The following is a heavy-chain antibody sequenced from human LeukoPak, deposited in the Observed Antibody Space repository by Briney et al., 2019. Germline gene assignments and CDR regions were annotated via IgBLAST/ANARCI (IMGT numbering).Heavy chain of an antibody. J-gene: IGHJ5*02. Sequence: PSETLSLTCAVYGGSLSGYYWSWIRQPPGKGLEWIGEINHSGSTNYNPSLKSRVTISVDTSKNQFSLKLSSVTAADTAVYYCARVTIWFGELSGGWFDPWGQGTLVTVSS. CDR2: INHSGST. CDR3: ARVTIWFGELSGGWFDP. D-gene: IGHD3-10*01. CDR1: GGSLSGYY. V-gene: IGHV4-34*01.